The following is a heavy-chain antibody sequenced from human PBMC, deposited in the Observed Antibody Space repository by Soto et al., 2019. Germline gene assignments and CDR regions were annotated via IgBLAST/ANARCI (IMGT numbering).Heavy chain of an antibody. CDR1: GYTFTSYA. D-gene: IGHD3-22*01. CDR2: INAGNGNT. Sequence: QVQLVQSGAEEKKPGASVKVSCKASGYTFTSYAMHWVRQAPGQRLEWMGWINAGNGNTKYSQKFQGRVTITRDTSASTAYMELSCLRSEGTAGYYCARASGYCYGDDYWGKGTLVTVSS. V-gene: IGHV1-3*05. J-gene: IGHJ4*02. CDR3: ARASGYCYGDDY.